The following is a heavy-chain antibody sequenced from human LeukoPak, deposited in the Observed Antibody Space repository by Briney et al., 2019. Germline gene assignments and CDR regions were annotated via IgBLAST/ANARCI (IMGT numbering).Heavy chain of an antibody. D-gene: IGHD6-19*01. Sequence: GGSLRLSCAAFGFTFSSYAMHWVREARGKGLEWVAVISYDGSNKYYADSVKGRFTISRDNSKNTLYLQMYSLRAEDTAVYYCARNSPRKSENYSSGWYQGAFDIWGQGTMVTVSS. CDR2: ISYDGSNK. V-gene: IGHV3-30-3*01. CDR3: ARNSPRKSENYSSGWYQGAFDI. J-gene: IGHJ3*02. CDR1: GFTFSSYA.